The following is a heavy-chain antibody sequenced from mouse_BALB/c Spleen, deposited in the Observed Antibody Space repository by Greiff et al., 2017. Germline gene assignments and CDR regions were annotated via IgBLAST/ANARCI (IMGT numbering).Heavy chain of an antibody. V-gene: IGHV1-7*01. CDR1: GYTFTSYW. J-gene: IGHJ4*01. CDR2: INPSTGYT. D-gene: IGHD2-1*01. CDR3: ARVYYGNYDIYYAMDY. Sequence: QVQLKQSGAELAKPGASVKMSCKASGYTFTSYWMHWVKQRPGQGLEWIGYINPSTGYTEYNQKFKDKATLTADKSSSTAYMQLSSLTSEDSAVYYCARVYYGNYDIYYAMDYWGQGTSVTVSS.